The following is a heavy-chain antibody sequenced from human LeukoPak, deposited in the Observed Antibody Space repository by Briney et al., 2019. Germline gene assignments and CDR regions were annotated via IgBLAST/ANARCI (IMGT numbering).Heavy chain of an antibody. CDR3: VRGSYGAYDY. V-gene: IGHV3-21*01. CDR1: GFNFNTYT. J-gene: IGHJ4*02. CDR2: ISSDSSYI. D-gene: IGHD4-17*01. Sequence: GGSLRLSCAASGFNFNTYTMNWVRQVPGKGLEWVSSISSDSSYIYYADAVHGRFTVSRDNAKYSPYLQMNSLRAEDTAVYYCVRGSYGAYDYWGQGSLVTVSS.